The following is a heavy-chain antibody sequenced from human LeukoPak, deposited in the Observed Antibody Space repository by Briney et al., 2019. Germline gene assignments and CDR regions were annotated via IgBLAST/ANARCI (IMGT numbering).Heavy chain of an antibody. V-gene: IGHV3-23*01. CDR2: VSGCAGST. J-gene: IGHJ4*02. CDR3: AKLRDFYDSTGYSRFPY. Sequence: PGGSLRLSCAASGFTFSGYAMGWVRQAPGKGLEWVSAVSGCAGSTYYADSVKGRFTISRDNSKNSLYLQMNSLRAEDTAVYYCAKLRDFYDSTGYSRFPYWGQGTLVTVSS. D-gene: IGHD3-22*01. CDR1: GFTFSGYA.